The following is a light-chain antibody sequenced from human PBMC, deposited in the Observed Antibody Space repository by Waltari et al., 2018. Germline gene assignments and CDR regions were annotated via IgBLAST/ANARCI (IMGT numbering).Light chain of an antibody. CDR3: LQDYLYPWT. J-gene: IGKJ1*01. V-gene: IGKV1-6*01. CDR1: QDIRDD. Sequence: AIQMTQSPSSLSASVGDSVTITCRASQDIRDDLGWYQQKQGKAPNLLIYAASTCQSGVPSRFSGSGSGTDFTLTINSLQPEDFATYYCLQDYLYPWTFGQGTKVEI. CDR2: AAS.